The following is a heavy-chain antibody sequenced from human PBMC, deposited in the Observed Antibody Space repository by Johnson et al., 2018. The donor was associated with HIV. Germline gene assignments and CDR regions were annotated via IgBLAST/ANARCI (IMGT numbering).Heavy chain of an antibody. CDR1: GFTFRSHA. J-gene: IGHJ3*02. D-gene: IGHD3-3*01. CDR3: AKDLLITIFGVVPPHDAFDI. V-gene: IGHV3-30-3*01. Sequence: QVQLVESGGGVVQPGRSLRLSCAASGFTFRSHAMHWVRQAPGKGLEWVAVISYDGNNKFQADSVKGRFTISRDNSKNTLYLQMNSLRAEDTAVYYCAKDLLITIFGVVPPHDAFDIWGQGTMVTVSS. CDR2: ISYDGNNK.